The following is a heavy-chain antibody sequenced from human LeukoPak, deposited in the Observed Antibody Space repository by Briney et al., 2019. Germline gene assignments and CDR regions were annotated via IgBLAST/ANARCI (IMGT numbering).Heavy chain of an antibody. CDR3: ARGGYVLVRDWFAP. CDR1: GYTLTDYY. D-gene: IGHD3-16*01. J-gene: IGHJ5*02. Sequence: ASVKVSCKASGYTLTDYYMHWVRQAPGQGLEWMGCINPNSGDTKYAQKFQGRVTMTRDTSMNTAYMELSRLRSDDTAIYYCARGGYVLVRDWFAPWGQGTLVTVSS. CDR2: INPNSGDT. V-gene: IGHV1-2*02.